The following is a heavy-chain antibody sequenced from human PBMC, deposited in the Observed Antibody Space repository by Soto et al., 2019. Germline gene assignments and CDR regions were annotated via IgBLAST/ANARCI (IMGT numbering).Heavy chain of an antibody. CDR2: IISIFGTA. D-gene: IGHD1-1*01. J-gene: IGHJ6*02. CDR3: VRDLRLTTSLFLSTFDYYYYCMDV. CDR1: GGTFSSYA. V-gene: IGHV1-69*01. Sequence: QVQLVQSGAEVKKPGSSVKVSCKASGGTFSSYAISWVRQAPGQGLEWLGGIISIFGTANYAQKFQGRVTITADESTSTAYMELSSLRSEDTAVDYCVRDLRLTTSLFLSTFDYYYYCMDVCGQGTTVTVSS.